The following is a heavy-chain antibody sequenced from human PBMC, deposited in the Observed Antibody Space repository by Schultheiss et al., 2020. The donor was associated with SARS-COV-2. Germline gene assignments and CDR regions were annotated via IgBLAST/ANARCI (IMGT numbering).Heavy chain of an antibody. J-gene: IGHJ4*02. D-gene: IGHD3-22*01. V-gene: IGHV2-5*02. CDR2: IYWDDDK. CDR3: ARPLIPYYYDSSGYPRHYYFDY. Sequence: SGPTLVKPTQTLTLTCTFSGFSLSTSGVGVGWIRQPPGKALEWLALIYWDDDKRYSPSLKSRLTITKDTSKNQVVLTMTNMDPVDTATYYCARPLIPYYYDSSGYPRHYYFDYWGQGTLVTVSS. CDR1: GFSLSTSGVG.